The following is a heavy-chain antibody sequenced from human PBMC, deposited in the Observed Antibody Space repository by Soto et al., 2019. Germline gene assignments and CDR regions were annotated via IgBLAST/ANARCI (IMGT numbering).Heavy chain of an antibody. CDR1: GFTFSSYS. J-gene: IGHJ6*02. V-gene: IGHV3-48*02. D-gene: IGHD3-10*01. Sequence: GGSLRLSCAASGFTFSSYSMNWVRQAPGKGLEWVSYISSSSSTIYYADSVKGRFTISRDNAKNSLYLQMNSLRDEDTAVYYCARVRGVITYYYYGMDVWGQGTTVTVSS. CDR3: ARVRGVITYYYYGMDV. CDR2: ISSSSSTI.